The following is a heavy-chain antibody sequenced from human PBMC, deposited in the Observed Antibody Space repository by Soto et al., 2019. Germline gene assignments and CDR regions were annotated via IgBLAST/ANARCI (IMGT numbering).Heavy chain of an antibody. V-gene: IGHV4-30-4*01. CDR1: GGSISSGDYY. Sequence: SETLSLTCTVSGGSISSGDYYWSWIRQPPGKGLEWIGYIYYSGSTHYNPSLKSRVTISVDTSKNQFSLKLSSVTAADTAVYYCAGFWSGYYYYYGMDVWGQGTTVTVSS. CDR3: AGFWSGYYYYYGMDV. D-gene: IGHD3-3*01. J-gene: IGHJ6*02. CDR2: IYYSGST.